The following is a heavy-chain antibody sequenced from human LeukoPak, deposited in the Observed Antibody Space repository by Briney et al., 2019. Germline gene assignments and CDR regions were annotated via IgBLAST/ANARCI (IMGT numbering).Heavy chain of an antibody. J-gene: IGHJ6*03. CDR3: ARDQGSLPVWFYYYMDV. CDR2: ISYDGTNK. V-gene: IGHV3-30*04. CDR1: GFPFISYS. D-gene: IGHD3-16*01. Sequence: PGGSLTLPCEASGFPFISYSIHGAPRAPARGLGGRAVISYDGTNKYYADSVKGRFTISRDNSKNTLYLQMNSLRDEDTAVYYCARDQGSLPVWFYYYMDVWGSGTTVTVSS.